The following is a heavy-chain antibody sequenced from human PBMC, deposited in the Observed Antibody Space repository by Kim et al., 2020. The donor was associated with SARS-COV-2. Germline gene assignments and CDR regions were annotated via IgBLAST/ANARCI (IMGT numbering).Heavy chain of an antibody. V-gene: IGHV3-33*01. CDR2: IWYDGSNK. Sequence: GGSLRLSCAASGFTFSSYGMHWVRQAPGKGLEWVAVIWYDGSNKYYGDSVKGRFTISRDNSKNTLYLQMNSLRAEDTAVYYCARDFSPGGYTGNYWGQGTLVTVSS. J-gene: IGHJ4*02. D-gene: IGHD1-26*01. CDR1: GFTFSSYG. CDR3: ARDFSPGGYTGNY.